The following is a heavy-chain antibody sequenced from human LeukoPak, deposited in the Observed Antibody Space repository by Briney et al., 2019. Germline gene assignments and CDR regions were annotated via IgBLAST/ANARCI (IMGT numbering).Heavy chain of an antibody. V-gene: IGHV1-8*01. CDR3: ARVKSYWDGMDV. CDR1: GYTFTSYD. Sequence: GASVKVSCKASGYTFTSYDINWVRQATGQGLEWMGWMNPNSGNTGYAQKFQGRVTMTRNTSISTAYMELSSLRSEDTAVYYCARVKSYWDGMDVWGQGATVTVSS. CDR2: MNPNSGNT. J-gene: IGHJ6*02. D-gene: IGHD1-26*01.